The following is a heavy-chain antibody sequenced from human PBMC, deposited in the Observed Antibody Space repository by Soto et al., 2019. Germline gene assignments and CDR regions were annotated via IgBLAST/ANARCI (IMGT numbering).Heavy chain of an antibody. V-gene: IGHV6-1*01. J-gene: IGHJ6*02. CDR3: ASANYDNWSGHHRGYYYGMDV. CDR2: TYYRSKRYN. Sequence: SQTLSLPCAISGDSVSSNSAAWNWIRQSPSRGLEWLGRTYYRSKRYNDYAVSVKSRITINPDTSKNQFSQQLNSVTPEDTAVYCCASANYDNWSGHHRGYYYGMDVWGQGTTVTVSS. D-gene: IGHD3-9*01. CDR1: GDSVSSNSAA.